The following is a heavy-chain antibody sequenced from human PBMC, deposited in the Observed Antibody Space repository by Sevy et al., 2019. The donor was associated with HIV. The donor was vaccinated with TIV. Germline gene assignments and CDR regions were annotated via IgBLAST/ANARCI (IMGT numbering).Heavy chain of an antibody. J-gene: IGHJ3*02. CDR2: IWYDGSNK. V-gene: IGHV3-33*01. Sequence: GGSLRLSCAASGFTFSSYGMHWVRQAPGKGLEWVAVIWYDGSNKYYEDSVKGRFTISRDNSKNTLYLQMNSLRAEDTAVYYCARDPTSGSSKAAFDIWGQGTMVTVSS. CDR3: ARDPTSGSSKAAFDI. CDR1: GFTFSSYG. D-gene: IGHD1-26*01.